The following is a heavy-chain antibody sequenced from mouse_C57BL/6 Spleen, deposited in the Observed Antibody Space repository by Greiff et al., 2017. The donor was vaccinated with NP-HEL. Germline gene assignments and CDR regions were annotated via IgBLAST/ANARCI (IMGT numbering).Heavy chain of an antibody. CDR3: ARRGYGKNWYFDV. J-gene: IGHJ1*03. V-gene: IGHV1-26*01. D-gene: IGHD1-1*01. CDR1: GYTFTDYY. Sequence: EVQGVESGPELVKPGASVKISCKASGYTFTDYYMNWVKQSHGKSLEWIGDINPNNGGTSYNQKFKGKATLTVDKSSSTAYMELRSLTSEDSAVYYCARRGYGKNWYFDVWGTGTTVTVSS. CDR2: INPNNGGT.